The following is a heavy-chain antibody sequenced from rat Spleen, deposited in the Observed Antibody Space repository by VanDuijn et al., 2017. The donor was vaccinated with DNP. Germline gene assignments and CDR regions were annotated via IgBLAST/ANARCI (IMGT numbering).Heavy chain of an antibody. D-gene: IGHD1-11*01. CDR3: TRERGYGGNQPLLDD. V-gene: IGHV2S12*01. CDR2: ISSGGGT. Sequence: QVQLKESGPGLVQPSQTLSLTCTVSGFLLSNYGVSWVRQSPGKGLEWIAAISSGGGTYYNSPLKSRLSISRDTSQSQVFLKMNSLQTEDTAIYFCTRERGYGGNQPLLDDWGHGVMVTVSS. CDR1: GFLLSNYG. J-gene: IGHJ2*01.